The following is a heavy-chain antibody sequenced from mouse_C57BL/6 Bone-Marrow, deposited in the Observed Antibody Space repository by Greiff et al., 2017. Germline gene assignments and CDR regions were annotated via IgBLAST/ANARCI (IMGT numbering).Heavy chain of an antibody. J-gene: IGHJ1*03. V-gene: IGHV1-72*01. CDR2: IDPNSGGT. D-gene: IGHD1-1*01. CDR3: ARSPYYYGSSRYWYFDV. CDR1: GYTFTSYW. Sequence: QVQLQQPGAELVKPGASVKLSCKASGYTFTSYWMHWVKQRPGRGLEWIGRIDPNSGGTKYNEKFTSKATLTVDKPSSTAYMQLSSLTSEDSAVYLCARSPYYYGSSRYWYFDVWGTGTTVTVSS.